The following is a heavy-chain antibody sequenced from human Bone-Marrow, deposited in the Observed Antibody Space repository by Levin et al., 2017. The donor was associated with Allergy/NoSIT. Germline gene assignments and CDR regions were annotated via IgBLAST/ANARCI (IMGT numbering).Heavy chain of an antibody. CDR2: ISGTDDST. CDR1: GFSFSTHD. V-gene: IGHV3-23*01. CDR3: AKDGWNY. J-gene: IGHJ4*02. Sequence: GESLKISCAASGFSFSTHDLAWVRQSPGKRLEWVSVISGTDDSTNYAASMKGRVIISRDTSKNTVYLQLNSLRAEDTALYYCAKDGWNYWGRGTLVTVSS. D-gene: IGHD1-1*01.